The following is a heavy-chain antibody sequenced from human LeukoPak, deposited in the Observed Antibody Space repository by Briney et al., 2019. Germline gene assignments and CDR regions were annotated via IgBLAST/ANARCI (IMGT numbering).Heavy chain of an antibody. J-gene: IGHJ1*01. Sequence: ASVKVSCKASGYTFSSYYMHWVRQAPGQGLEWMGIINPSSGSTSYAQKFQGRVTMTRDTSTSTAYMELSSLRSEDTAVYYCARNQYYYDSSGPYFQHWGQGTLVTVSS. D-gene: IGHD3-22*01. V-gene: IGHV1-46*01. CDR1: GYTFSSYY. CDR3: ARNQYYYDSSGPYFQH. CDR2: INPSSGST.